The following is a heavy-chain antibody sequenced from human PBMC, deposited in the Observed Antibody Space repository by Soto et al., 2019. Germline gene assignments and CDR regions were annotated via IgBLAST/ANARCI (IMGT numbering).Heavy chain of an antibody. Sequence: QVQLVQSGAEVKKPGSSVKVPCKASGDTFNFYTISWVRQAPGQGLEWMGRIIPMLGMSNYAQKFQDRVTIIADKSPSTAYMQLSSLRSEDTAIYYCATSYGSGSTPFDYWGQGTLVPVSS. D-gene: IGHD3-10*01. CDR3: ATSYGSGSTPFDY. CDR2: IIPMLGMS. V-gene: IGHV1-69*02. CDR1: GDTFNFYT. J-gene: IGHJ4*02.